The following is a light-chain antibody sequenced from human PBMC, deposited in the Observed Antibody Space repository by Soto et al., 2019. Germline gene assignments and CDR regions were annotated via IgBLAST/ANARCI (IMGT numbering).Light chain of an antibody. V-gene: IGLV2-8*01. J-gene: IGLJ2*01. CDR2: EVS. CDR3: SSYAASNNLGV. Sequence: QSALTQPPSASGCPGQSVTISCIGTSSDVGGYNYVSWYQQHPGKAPKLMIYEVSKRPSGVPDRFSGSKSGNTASLTVSGLQAEDEADYYCSSYAASNNLGVFGGGTKVTVL. CDR1: SSDVGGYNY.